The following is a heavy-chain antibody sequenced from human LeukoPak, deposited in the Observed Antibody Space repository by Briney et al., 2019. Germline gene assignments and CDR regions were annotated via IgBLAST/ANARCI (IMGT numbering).Heavy chain of an antibody. J-gene: IGHJ4*02. CDR1: GFTFSSSS. CDR2: ISGGGRTT. CDR3: ATYRGLTGYVPFDY. D-gene: IGHD3-9*01. V-gene: IGHV3-23*01. Sequence: GGSLRLSCAASGFTFSSSSMSWVRQAPGKGLEWVAGISGGGRTTYYADSVKGRFTISRDSTKNTLYLQMNSLRAEDTAVYYCATYRGLTGYVPFDYWGLETLVTVSS.